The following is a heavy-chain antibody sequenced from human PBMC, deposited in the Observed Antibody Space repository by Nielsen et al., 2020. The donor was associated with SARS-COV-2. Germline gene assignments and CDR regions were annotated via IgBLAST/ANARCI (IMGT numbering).Heavy chain of an antibody. CDR2: IYYSGST. Sequence: SETLSLTCTVSGGSISSYYWSWIRQPPGKGLEWIGYIYYSGSTNYNPSLKSRVTISVDTSKNQFSLKLSSVTAADTAVYYCARGSTHYDFWSGYYRSWFDPWGQGTLVTVSS. CDR3: ARGSTHYDFWSGYYRSWFDP. V-gene: IGHV4-59*13. CDR1: GGSISSYY. J-gene: IGHJ5*02. D-gene: IGHD3-3*01.